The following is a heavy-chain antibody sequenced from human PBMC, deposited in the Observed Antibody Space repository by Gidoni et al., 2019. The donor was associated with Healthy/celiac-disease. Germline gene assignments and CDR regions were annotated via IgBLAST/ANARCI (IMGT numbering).Heavy chain of an antibody. CDR3: AKDSPDGFLKLDY. J-gene: IGHJ4*02. V-gene: IGHV3-30*18. CDR1: GFTLSSYG. D-gene: IGHD5-12*01. Sequence: QVQLVDSGGGVVQPGRSLRLSCAAPGFTLSSYGMHWVRQAPGKGLGWVAVISYDGSNKYYADSVKGRFTISRDNSKNTLYLQMNSLSAEDTAVYYCAKDSPDGFLKLDYWGQGTLVTVSS. CDR2: ISYDGSNK.